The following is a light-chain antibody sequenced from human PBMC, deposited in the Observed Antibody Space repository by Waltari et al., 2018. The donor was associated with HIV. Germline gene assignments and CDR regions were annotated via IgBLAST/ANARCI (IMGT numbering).Light chain of an antibody. V-gene: IGLV1-47*01. CDR3: VGWDASLSAYV. Sequence: QSVLTQPPSASGTPGQRVPISCSGSSSNIGNDNVYWYQQLPGTAPKLLIYKNSQRPSGVRDRFAGSKYGTSASLAISGLRSEDEADYYCVGWDASLSAYVFGTGTKVTIL. CDR2: KNS. CDR1: SSNIGNDN. J-gene: IGLJ1*01.